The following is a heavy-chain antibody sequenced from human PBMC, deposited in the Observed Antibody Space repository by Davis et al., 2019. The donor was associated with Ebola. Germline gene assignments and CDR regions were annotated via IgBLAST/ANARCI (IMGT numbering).Heavy chain of an antibody. J-gene: IGHJ4*02. CDR1: GGSISSGGYY. D-gene: IGHD3-3*01. CDR2: IYYSGST. V-gene: IGHV4-31*03. CDR3: ARRSITISPLDY. Sequence: PSETLSLTCTVSGGSISSGGYYWSWIRQHPGKGLEWIGYIYYSGSTYYNPSLKSRVTISVDTSKNQFSLKLSSVTAADTAVYYCARRSITISPLDYWGQGTLVTVSS.